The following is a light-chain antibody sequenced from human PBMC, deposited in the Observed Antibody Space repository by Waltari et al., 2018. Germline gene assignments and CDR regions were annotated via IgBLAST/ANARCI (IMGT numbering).Light chain of an antibody. J-gene: IGKJ4*01. Sequence: DVVMTQSPLSLPITPGQPASMTCRSSQSLLHSNGNTYLSWFLQKPGQPPRRLIYKVSNRDSGVPDRFSGRGEGTDFTLKISRVEAEDVGVYYCMQGTHFPLTFGGGTKVEIK. CDR2: KVS. CDR1: QSLLHSNGNTY. CDR3: MQGTHFPLT. V-gene: IGKV2-30*02.